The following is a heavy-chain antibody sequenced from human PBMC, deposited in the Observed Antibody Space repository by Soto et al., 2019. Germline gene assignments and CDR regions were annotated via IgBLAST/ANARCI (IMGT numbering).Heavy chain of an antibody. CDR1: GYSFTRYW. J-gene: IGHJ4*02. D-gene: IGHD6-19*01. CDR3: ARHRSSGWSLVD. Sequence: GESLKISCKGSGYSFTRYWISWVRQMPGKGLEWMGRIDPSDSYTSYRPSFQGHVTISVDKSISTAYLQWSSLKASDTAMYYCARHRSSGWSLVDWGQGPLVTVSS. V-gene: IGHV5-10-1*01. CDR2: IDPSDSYT.